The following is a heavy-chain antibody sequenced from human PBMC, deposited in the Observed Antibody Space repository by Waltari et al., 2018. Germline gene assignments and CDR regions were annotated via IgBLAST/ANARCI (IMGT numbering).Heavy chain of an antibody. Sequence: QVQLVQSGAEVKKPGASVKVSCKASGYTFTSYGIRWVRQAPGQGLEWMGWISAYNGNTNYAQKLQGRVTMTTDTSTSTAYMELRSLRSDDTAVYYCARDSLEYSSSLPADYWGQGTLVTVSS. D-gene: IGHD6-6*01. CDR3: ARDSLEYSSSLPADY. V-gene: IGHV1-18*01. CDR1: GYTFTSYG. CDR2: ISAYNGNT. J-gene: IGHJ4*02.